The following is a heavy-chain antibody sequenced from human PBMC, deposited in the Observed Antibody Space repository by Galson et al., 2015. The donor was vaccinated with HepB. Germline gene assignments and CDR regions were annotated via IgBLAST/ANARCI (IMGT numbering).Heavy chain of an antibody. V-gene: IGHV3-11*05. Sequence: SLRLSCAASGFTFSDYYMSWLRQAPGKGLEWVSYISSSSSYTNYADSVKGRFTISRDNAKNSLYLQMNSLRAEDTAVYYCAREGAGNMIVVVGAFDIWGQGTMVTVSS. CDR3: AREGAGNMIVVVGAFDI. D-gene: IGHD3-22*01. CDR1: GFTFSDYY. CDR2: ISSSSSYT. J-gene: IGHJ3*02.